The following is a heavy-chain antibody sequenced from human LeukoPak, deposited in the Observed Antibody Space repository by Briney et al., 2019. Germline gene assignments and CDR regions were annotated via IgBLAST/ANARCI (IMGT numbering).Heavy chain of an antibody. CDR1: GGSISSYY. CDR3: ARGRYSSSWYRDGDWFDP. J-gene: IGHJ5*02. D-gene: IGHD6-13*01. CDR2: IYTSGST. V-gene: IGHV4-4*07. Sequence: SETLSLTCTVSGGSISSYYWSWIRQPAGKGLEWIGRIYTSGSTNYNPSLKSRVTISVDTSKNQFSLRLSSVTAADTAVYYCARGRYSSSWYRDGDWFDPWGQGTLVTVSS.